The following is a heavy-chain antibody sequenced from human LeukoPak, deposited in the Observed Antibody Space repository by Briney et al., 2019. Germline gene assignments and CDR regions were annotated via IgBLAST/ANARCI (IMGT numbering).Heavy chain of an antibody. J-gene: IGHJ5*02. CDR3: AIVQPIRGWFDP. CDR2: INPNSSGT. CDR1: GYTFTGYY. Sequence: ASVKVSCKASGYTFTGYYMHWVRQAPGQGLEWMGWINPNSSGTNYAQKFQGRVTMTRDTSISTAYMELSRLRSDDTAVYYCAIVQPIRGWFDPWGQETLVTVSS. D-gene: IGHD3-3*01. V-gene: IGHV1-2*02.